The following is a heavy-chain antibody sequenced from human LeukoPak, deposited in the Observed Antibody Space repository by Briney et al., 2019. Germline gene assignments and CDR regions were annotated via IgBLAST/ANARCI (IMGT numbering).Heavy chain of an antibody. D-gene: IGHD3-22*01. V-gene: IGHV3-23*01. J-gene: IGHJ4*02. CDR3: AKDVTDDSSGSDY. Sequence: GGSLRLSCAASGFTFSSDAMSWVRQAPGKGLDWVSGISGRGGSTYYADSVKGRFTISRDNFKNTLNLQMESLRAEDTAVYYCAKDVTDDSSGSDYWGQGTLVTVSS. CDR2: ISGRGGST. CDR1: GFTFSSDA.